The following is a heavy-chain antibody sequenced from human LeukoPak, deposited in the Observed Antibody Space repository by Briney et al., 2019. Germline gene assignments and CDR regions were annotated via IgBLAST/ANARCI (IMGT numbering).Heavy chain of an antibody. CDR2: IYYSGST. CDR3: ARDSSYYDSSGYTH. D-gene: IGHD3-22*01. J-gene: IGHJ4*02. Sequence: SETLSLTCTVSGGSISSGDYYWSWIRQPPGKGLEWIGYIYYSGSTYYNPSLKSRVTMSVDTSKNQFSLKLSSVTAADTAVYYCARDSSYYDSSGYTHWGQGTLVTVSS. CDR1: GGSISSGDYY. V-gene: IGHV4-30-4*01.